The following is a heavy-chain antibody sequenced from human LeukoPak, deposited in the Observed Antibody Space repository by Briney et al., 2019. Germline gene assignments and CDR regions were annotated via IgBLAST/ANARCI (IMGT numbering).Heavy chain of an antibody. CDR3: VKVAKYYYGSETYYFFEH. V-gene: IGHV3-7*01. CDR2: INQDGTEK. Sequence: GGSLRLSCAASGFTFTTYWMSWVRQFPGKGLEWVANINQDGTEKYYVDSVKGRFTVSRGNAKNSLYLQMNSLRVEDTAIYYCVKVAKYYYGSETYYFFEHWGQGTPVTASS. CDR1: GFTFTTYW. D-gene: IGHD3-10*01. J-gene: IGHJ4*02.